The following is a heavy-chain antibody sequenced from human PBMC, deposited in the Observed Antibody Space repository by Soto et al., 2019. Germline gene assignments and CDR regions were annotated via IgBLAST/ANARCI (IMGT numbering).Heavy chain of an antibody. CDR1: GFTFSSYG. Sequence: GGSLRLSCAASGFTFSSYGMHWVRQAPGKGLEWVAVISYDGSNKYYADSVKGRFTISRDNSKNTLYLQMNSLRAGDTAVYYCAKDSDYYDSRDFDYWGQGTLVTVSS. CDR2: ISYDGSNK. CDR3: AKDSDYYDSRDFDY. D-gene: IGHD3-22*01. J-gene: IGHJ4*02. V-gene: IGHV3-30*18.